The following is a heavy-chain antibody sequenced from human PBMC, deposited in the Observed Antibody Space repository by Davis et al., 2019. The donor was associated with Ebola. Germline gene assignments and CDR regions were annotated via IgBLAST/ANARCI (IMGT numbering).Heavy chain of an antibody. CDR3: ACTIFGTIGNFDY. J-gene: IGHJ4*02. Sequence: GGSLRLSCAASGFTFSDYYMSWIRQAPGKGLEWVSYISSSGSTIYYADSVKGRFTISRDNSKNTLYLQMNSLRAEDTAVYYCACTIFGTIGNFDYWGQGTLVTVSS. D-gene: IGHD3-3*01. CDR2: ISSSGSTI. CDR1: GFTFSDYY. V-gene: IGHV3-11*04.